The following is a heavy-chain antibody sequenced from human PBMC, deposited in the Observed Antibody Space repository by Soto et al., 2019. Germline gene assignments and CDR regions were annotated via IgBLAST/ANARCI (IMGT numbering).Heavy chain of an antibody. V-gene: IGHV4-30-4*01. D-gene: IGHD2-15*01. CDR3: ARGRYCLTGRCFPNWFDS. J-gene: IGHJ5*01. Sequence: SETLSLTCSVSGDSISTVDYFWAWIRQPPGQAPEYIGYIYKSATTYYNPSFESRVAISLDTSKSQFSLNVTSVTAADTAVYFCARGRYCLTGRCFPNWFDSWGQGTLVTVSS. CDR1: GDSISTVDYF. CDR2: IYKSATT.